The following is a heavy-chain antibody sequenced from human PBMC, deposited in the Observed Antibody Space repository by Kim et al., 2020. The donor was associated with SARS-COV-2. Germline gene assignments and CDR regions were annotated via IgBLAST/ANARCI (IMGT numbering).Heavy chain of an antibody. Sequence: SVKVSCKASGGTFSSYAISWVRQAPGQGIEWMGGIIPIFGTANYAQKFQGRVTITADESTSTAYMELSSLRSEDTAVYYCAKSPGMRELLREDWYFDLWGRGTLVTVSS. J-gene: IGHJ2*01. D-gene: IGHD1-26*01. CDR2: IIPIFGTA. CDR1: GGTFSSYA. V-gene: IGHV1-69*13. CDR3: AKSPGMRELLREDWYFDL.